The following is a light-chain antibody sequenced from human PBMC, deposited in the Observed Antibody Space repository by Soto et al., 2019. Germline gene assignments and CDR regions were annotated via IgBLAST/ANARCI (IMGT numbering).Light chain of an antibody. J-gene: IGKJ4*01. CDR3: QQTSSTPT. V-gene: IGKV1-39*01. CDR1: QSISNY. CDR2: AAS. Sequence: DIQMTQSPSPLSASVGDRVTITCRASQSISNYLNWYQQKPGKAPKLLIYAASSLQTGVSSRFSGSGSGTDFTLTISNLQPGDFATYYCQQTSSTPTFGGGTKVDIK.